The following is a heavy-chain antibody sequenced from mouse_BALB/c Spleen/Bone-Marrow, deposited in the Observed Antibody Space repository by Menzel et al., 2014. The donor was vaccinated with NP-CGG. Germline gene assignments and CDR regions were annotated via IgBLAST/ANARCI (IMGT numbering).Heavy chain of an antibody. D-gene: IGHD2-1*01. CDR2: ISTYSGNT. CDR1: GYTFTDYA. V-gene: IGHV1-67*01. J-gene: IGHJ3*01. CDR3: ASPIYYGNYEGFAY. Sequence: VQLVESGPELVRPGVSVKISCKGSGYTFTDYAMHWAKQSHAKSLEWIGVISTYSGNTNYNQKFKGKATMTVDKSSSTAYMELARLTSEDSAIYYCASPIYYGNYEGFAYWGQGTLVTVSA.